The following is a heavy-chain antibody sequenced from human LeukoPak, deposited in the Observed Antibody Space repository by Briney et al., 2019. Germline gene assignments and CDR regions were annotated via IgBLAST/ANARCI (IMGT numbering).Heavy chain of an antibody. D-gene: IGHD2-2*02. Sequence: PGGSLRLSCAASGFTFSSYAMSWVRQAPGKGLEWVSAISGSGGSTYYADSVKGRFTISRDNSKNTLYLQMNSLRVEDTAVYYCAKSGRACIRTTCYTTFTLFDFWGQGTLVTVSS. CDR1: GFTFSSYA. V-gene: IGHV3-23*01. CDR3: AKSGRACIRTTCYTTFTLFDF. CDR2: ISGSGGST. J-gene: IGHJ4*02.